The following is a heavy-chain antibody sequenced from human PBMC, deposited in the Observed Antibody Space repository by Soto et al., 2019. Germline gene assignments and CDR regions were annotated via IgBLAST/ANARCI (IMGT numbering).Heavy chain of an antibody. Sequence: PGGSLRLSCGASGFTFSSYAMSWVRQAPGEGLEWVSTISGRLNTTDYADSVKGRFTISRDNSKDTLYLQMNSLRAEDTAVYYCAKDSDRHLWSFDCWGQGTLVTVSS. CDR2: ISGRLNTT. CDR3: AKDSDRHLWSFDC. V-gene: IGHV3-23*01. J-gene: IGHJ4*02. CDR1: GFTFSSYA. D-gene: IGHD5-18*01.